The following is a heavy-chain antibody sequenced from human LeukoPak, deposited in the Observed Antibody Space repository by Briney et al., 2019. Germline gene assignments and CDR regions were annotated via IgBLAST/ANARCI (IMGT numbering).Heavy chain of an antibody. CDR2: ISDSGGST. CDR1: GLSFSTYA. CDR3: AKGQGWLFFDY. J-gene: IGHJ4*02. Sequence: GGSLRLSCAASGLSFSTYAMTWVRQAPGKGLEWISAISDSGGSTYYADSVKGRFTISRDNSKNTLYLQMNSLRAEDTAVYYCAKGQGWLFFDYWGQGTLVTVSS. V-gene: IGHV3-23*01. D-gene: IGHD3-9*01.